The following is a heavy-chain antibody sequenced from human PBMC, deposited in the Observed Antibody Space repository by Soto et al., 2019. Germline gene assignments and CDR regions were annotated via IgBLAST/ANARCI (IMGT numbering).Heavy chain of an antibody. V-gene: IGHV1-69*12. J-gene: IGHJ5*02. Sequence: QVQLVQSGAEVKKPGSSVKVSCKASGGTFSSYAISWVRQAPGQGLEWMGGIIPIFGTANYAQKFQGRVTITADESTSTADMELSSLRSDDTAVYYCARDRYYDSSGYPNWFDPWGQGTLVTVSS. CDR2: IIPIFGTA. CDR3: ARDRYYDSSGYPNWFDP. D-gene: IGHD3-22*01. CDR1: GGTFSSYA.